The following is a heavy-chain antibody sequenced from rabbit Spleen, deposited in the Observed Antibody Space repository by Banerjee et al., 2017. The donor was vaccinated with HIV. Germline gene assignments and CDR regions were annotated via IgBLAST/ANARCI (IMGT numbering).Heavy chain of an antibody. J-gene: IGHJ6*01. CDR3: ARDTSSSFSSYGMDL. D-gene: IGHD1-1*01. CDR2: INTATGKA. V-gene: IGHV1S45*01. Sequence: QQQLEESGGGLVKPGGTLTLTCKASGVSFSDKDVMCWVRQAPGKGLEWIACINTATGKAVYASWAKGRFTISKTSSTTVTLQMTRLTAADTATYFCARDTSSSFSSYGMDLWGPGTLVTVS. CDR1: GVSFSDKDV.